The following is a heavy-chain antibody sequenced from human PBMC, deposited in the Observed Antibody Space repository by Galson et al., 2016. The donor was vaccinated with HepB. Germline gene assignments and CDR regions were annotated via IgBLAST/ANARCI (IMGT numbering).Heavy chain of an antibody. J-gene: IGHJ4*02. CDR3: ARDGGSGWSRLW. Sequence: SVKVSCKASGYTFTSYPIHWVRQAPGQRLESMGWTNNANGNTEYSQSFQGRVTFTRDTSASTAYMELSSLRSEDTAVYYCARDGGSGWSRLWWGQGTLVAVSS. V-gene: IGHV1-3*04. CDR2: TNNANGNT. D-gene: IGHD6-19*01. CDR1: GYTFTSYP.